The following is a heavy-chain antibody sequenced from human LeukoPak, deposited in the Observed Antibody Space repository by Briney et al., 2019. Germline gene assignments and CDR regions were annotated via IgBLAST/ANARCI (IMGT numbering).Heavy chain of an antibody. CDR3: ARAPTSVSNPYYFDY. CDR1: GYSFTSYW. CDR2: IYPGDSDT. D-gene: IGHD4-11*01. Sequence: GESLEISCKGSGYSFTSYWIGWVRQMPGKGLELMGVIYPGDSDTRYSPSFQGQVTISADKSITTGYLQWSSLKASDTAMCYCARAPTSVSNPYYFDYWGQGALVTVSS. J-gene: IGHJ4*02. V-gene: IGHV5-51*01.